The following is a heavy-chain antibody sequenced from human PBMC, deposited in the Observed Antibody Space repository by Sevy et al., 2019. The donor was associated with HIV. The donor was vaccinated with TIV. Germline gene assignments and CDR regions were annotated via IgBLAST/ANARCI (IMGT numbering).Heavy chain of an antibody. D-gene: IGHD7-27*01. Sequence: SDTLSLTCTVSGGSIGSVDYYWSWIRQPPGKGLEWIGYIYYSGMTYYNPSLKSRITISVDTSKNQFSLKLSSVTAADTAVYYCARSKNEYANALDFDSWGQGTLVTVSS. CDR3: ARSKNEYANALDFDS. J-gene: IGHJ4*02. CDR2: IYYSGMT. V-gene: IGHV4-30-4*02. CDR1: GGSIGSVDYY.